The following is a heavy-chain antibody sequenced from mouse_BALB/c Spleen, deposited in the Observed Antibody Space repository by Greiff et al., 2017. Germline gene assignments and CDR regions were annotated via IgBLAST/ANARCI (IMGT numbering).Heavy chain of an antibody. CDR2: ISSGSSTI. V-gene: IGHV5-17*02. D-gene: IGHD3-1*01. J-gene: IGHJ4*01. Sequence: EVKLMESGGGLVQPGGSRKLSCAASGFTFSSFGMHWVRQAPEKGLEWVAYISSGSSTIYYADTVKGRFTISRDNPKNTLFLQMTSLRSDDTAMYYCARGLRAMDYWGQGTSVTVSS. CDR1: GFTFSSFG. CDR3: ARGLRAMDY.